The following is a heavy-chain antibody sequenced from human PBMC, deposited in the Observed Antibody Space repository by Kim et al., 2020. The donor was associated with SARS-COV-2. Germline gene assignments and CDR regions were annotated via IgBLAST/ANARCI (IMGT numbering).Heavy chain of an antibody. Sequence: GGSLRLSCAASGFTVSSNYMSWVRQAPGKGLEWVSVIYSGGSTYYADSVKGRFTISRDNSKNTLYLQMNSLRAEDTAVYYCARGWQWAAFDIWGQGTMVTVSS. CDR1: GFTVSSNY. J-gene: IGHJ3*02. CDR3: ARGWQWAAFDI. V-gene: IGHV3-53*01. D-gene: IGHD6-19*01. CDR2: IYSGGST.